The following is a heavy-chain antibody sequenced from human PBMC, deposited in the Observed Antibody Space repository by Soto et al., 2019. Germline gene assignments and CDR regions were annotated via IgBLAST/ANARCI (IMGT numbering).Heavy chain of an antibody. Sequence: EVLLLESGGGLVQPGGSLRLSCAASGFTFSNYAMSWVRQAPGKGLEWVSGISGSGGGTDYADSVKGRFTISRDNSKNTLYLQMNSLRAADTAVYYCAKVGTYDFWSGYDSAFDIWGQGTMVTVSS. CDR3: AKVGTYDFWSGYDSAFDI. J-gene: IGHJ3*02. D-gene: IGHD3-3*01. V-gene: IGHV3-23*01. CDR2: ISGSGGGT. CDR1: GFTFSNYA.